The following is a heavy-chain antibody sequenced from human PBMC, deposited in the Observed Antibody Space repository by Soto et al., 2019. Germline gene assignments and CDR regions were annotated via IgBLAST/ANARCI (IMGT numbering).Heavy chain of an antibody. V-gene: IGHV1-18*01. CDR1: GYTFTTYS. J-gene: IGHJ5*02. CDR2: ISPYNGNT. Sequence: ASVKVSCKASGYTFTTYSISWVRQAPGQGLEWMGWISPYNGNTIYAQNLQGRLTMTTDTSTSTAYMELRSLRSDDTAVYFCARERSPYYDTNGRYSGNWFDPWGQGTLVTSPQ. D-gene: IGHD3-22*01. CDR3: ARERSPYYDTNGRYSGNWFDP.